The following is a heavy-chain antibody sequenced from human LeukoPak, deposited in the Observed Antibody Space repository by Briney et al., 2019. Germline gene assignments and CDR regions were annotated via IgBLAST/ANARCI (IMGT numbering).Heavy chain of an antibody. CDR2: ISADGGST. V-gene: IGHV3-43*02. CDR1: GLNFYDSA. J-gene: IGHJ4*02. Sequence: GGSRRLSCVASGLNFYDSAMHWVRQAPGKGLEWVSLISADGGSTFSADSVKGRFSISRDNSKNSLYLQMNSLRSEDTAMYYCAKESGKFDYWGQGTLVAVSS. CDR3: AKESGKFDY.